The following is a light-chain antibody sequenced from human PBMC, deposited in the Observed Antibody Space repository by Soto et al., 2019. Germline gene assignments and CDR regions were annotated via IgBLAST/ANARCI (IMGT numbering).Light chain of an antibody. J-gene: IGLJ2*01. V-gene: IGLV1-40*01. CDR3: QSYDTSLRVL. CDR1: SPNIGAGYD. CDR2: DNN. Sequence: QSVLTQPPSVSGAPGQRVTISCTGSSPNIGAGYDVHWYQQLPGTAPKLLIYDNNNRPSGVPDRFSGSKSGTSASLAITGLQAEDEADYYCQSYDTSLRVLFGGGTKLTVL.